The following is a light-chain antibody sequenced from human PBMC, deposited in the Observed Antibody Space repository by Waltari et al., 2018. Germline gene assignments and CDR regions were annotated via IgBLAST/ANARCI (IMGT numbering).Light chain of an antibody. CDR1: RPNIGSNT. CDR2: SNS. CDR3: AAWDDSLNGRVV. J-gene: IGLJ2*01. Sequence: QSVLTQPPSASGTPGPRVPISCSGSRPNIGSNTVNWYQQRPGTAPKRLIYSNSQRPSGVPDRFSGSKSGTSASLAISGLQSEDEADYYCAAWDDSLNGRVVFGGGTKLTVL. V-gene: IGLV1-44*01.